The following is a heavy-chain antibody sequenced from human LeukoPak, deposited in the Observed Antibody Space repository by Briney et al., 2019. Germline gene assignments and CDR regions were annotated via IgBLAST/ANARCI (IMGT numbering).Heavy chain of an antibody. CDR2: INHSGNT. CDR3: ATASGYLPFDY. J-gene: IGHJ4*02. CDR1: GGSFSGYY. D-gene: IGHD3-3*01. V-gene: IGHV4-34*01. Sequence: SETLSLTCAVYGGSFSGYYWSWIRQPPGKGLEWIGEINHSGNTNYNPSLKSRVTISVDTSKNQFSLKLSSVTAADTAVYYCATASGYLPFDYWGQGTLVTVSS.